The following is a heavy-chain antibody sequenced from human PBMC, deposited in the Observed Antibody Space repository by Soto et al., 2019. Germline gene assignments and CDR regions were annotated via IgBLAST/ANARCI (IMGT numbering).Heavy chain of an antibody. CDR1: GGSISSGGYY. CDR2: IYYSGST. D-gene: IGHD2-15*01. Sequence: QVQLQESGPGLVKPSQTLSLTCTVSGGSISSGGYYWSWIRQHPGKGLEWIGYIYYSGSTYYNPSLKSRVTISVDTSKNRFSLKLSSVTAADTAVYYCARDGCSGGSCYFLYWGQGTLVTVSS. V-gene: IGHV4-31*03. CDR3: ARDGCSGGSCYFLY. J-gene: IGHJ4*02.